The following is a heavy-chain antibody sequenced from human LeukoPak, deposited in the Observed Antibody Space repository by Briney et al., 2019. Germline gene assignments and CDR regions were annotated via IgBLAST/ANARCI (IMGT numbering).Heavy chain of an antibody. Sequence: GGSLRLSCAASGFTFSSHWMSWVRQAPGKGLEWVANINQDGSEKYYVDSVKGRFTISRDNAKNSLYLQMNSLRAEDTAIYYCARDGVRDGLYFDYWGQGTLVTVSS. CDR2: INQDGSEK. J-gene: IGHJ4*02. CDR1: GFTFSSHW. V-gene: IGHV3-7*03. D-gene: IGHD5-24*01. CDR3: ARDGVRDGLYFDY.